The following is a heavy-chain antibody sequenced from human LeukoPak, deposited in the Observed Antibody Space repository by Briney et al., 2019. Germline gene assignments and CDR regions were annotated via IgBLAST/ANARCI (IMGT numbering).Heavy chain of an antibody. Sequence: GGSLRLSCAASGFTVSSNYMSWLRQAPGKGLEWVSVIYSGGTTYYADSVKGRFTISTDSSKNTLYLQMNSLRAEDTAVYYCARDQWLSDAFDIWGQGTVVTVSS. V-gene: IGHV3-66*01. CDR2: IYSGGTT. CDR3: ARDQWLSDAFDI. CDR1: GFTVSSNY. D-gene: IGHD6-19*01. J-gene: IGHJ3*02.